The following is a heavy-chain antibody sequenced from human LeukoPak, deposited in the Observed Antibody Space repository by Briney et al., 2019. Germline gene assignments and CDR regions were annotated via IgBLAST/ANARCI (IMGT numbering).Heavy chain of an antibody. CDR2: ISWNSGSI. CDR3: AKADYGDYPRYYYYGVDV. D-gene: IGHD4-17*01. Sequence: GRYLRLSCAASGFTFDDYAMHWVRQAPGKGLEWVSGISWNSGSIGYADSVKGRFTISRDNAKNSLYLQMNSLRAEDTALYYCAKADYGDYPRYYYYGVDVWGQGTTVTVSS. CDR1: GFTFDDYA. J-gene: IGHJ6*02. V-gene: IGHV3-9*01.